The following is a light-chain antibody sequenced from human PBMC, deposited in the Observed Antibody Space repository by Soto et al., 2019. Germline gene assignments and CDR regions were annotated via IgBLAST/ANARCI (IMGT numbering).Light chain of an antibody. Sequence: DIQMTQSPSSLSASVGDRVTITCRAGQSISNFLNWYQQKPGKAPKLLIYAASSLQSGVPSRFSGSGSGTDFTLNISSLQPEDFATYFCQESYSTPPWTFGQGTKVEIK. CDR3: QESYSTPPWT. CDR1: QSISNF. V-gene: IGKV1-39*01. CDR2: AAS. J-gene: IGKJ1*01.